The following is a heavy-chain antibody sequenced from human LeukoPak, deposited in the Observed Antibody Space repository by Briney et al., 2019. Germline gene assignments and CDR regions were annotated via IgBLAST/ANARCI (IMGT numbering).Heavy chain of an antibody. CDR3: ARGLVGAPDDAFDI. D-gene: IGHD1-26*01. J-gene: IGHJ3*02. V-gene: IGHV4-59*01. CDR1: GGSFGNYY. Sequence: SETLSLTCTVSGGSFGNYYWSWIRQPPGKGLEWIGYIYDSGTTNYNPSLKSRVTISVDTTTNQFSLKLRSVTAADTAVYYCARGLVGAPDDAFDIWGQGTMVTVSS. CDR2: IYDSGTT.